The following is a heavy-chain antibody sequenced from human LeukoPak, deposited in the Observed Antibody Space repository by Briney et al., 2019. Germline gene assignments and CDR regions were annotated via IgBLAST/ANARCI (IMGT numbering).Heavy chain of an antibody. V-gene: IGHV3-23*01. CDR1: GLTFRNYA. CDR2: ISGCGGST. D-gene: IGHD3-22*01. Sequence: PGGSLRLSCAASGLTFRNYAMSWVRQAPGKGLEWVSVISGCGGSTFYADSVKGRFTISRETSRDTVYLQMNSLRAEDTAVYYCAKEGDSSDYYQFFYYAMDVWGQGTTVTVSS. CDR3: AKEGDSSDYYQFFYYAMDV. J-gene: IGHJ6*02.